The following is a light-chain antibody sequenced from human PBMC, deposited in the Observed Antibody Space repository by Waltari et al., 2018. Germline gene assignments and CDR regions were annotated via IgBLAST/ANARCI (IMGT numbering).Light chain of an antibody. Sequence: QSALTQPASVSGSPGQSITISCYGTSSDIGFYNYVSWYQQHPGKTPKLIIYDVTQRPAWVSDRFSASKSGNTASLTISGLQAEDEADYYCNSYTGSSSWVFGGGTKVTVL. CDR2: DVT. CDR3: NSYTGSSSWV. CDR1: SSDIGFYNY. V-gene: IGLV2-14*01. J-gene: IGLJ3*02.